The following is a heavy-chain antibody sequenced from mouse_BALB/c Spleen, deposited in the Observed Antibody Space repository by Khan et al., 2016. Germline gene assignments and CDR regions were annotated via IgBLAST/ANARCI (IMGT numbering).Heavy chain of an antibody. V-gene: IGHV4-1*02. Sequence: EVKLLESGGGLVQPGGSLKLSCAASGFDFSRYWMSWVRQAPGKGLEWIGEINPDSSTINYTPSIKDKFIISSDNANNTPYLQLSKVRCESSALCYCVSTFWYFDVWGAGTTVTVSS. CDR2: INPDSSTI. CDR3: VSTFWYFDV. J-gene: IGHJ1*01. CDR1: GFDFSRYW.